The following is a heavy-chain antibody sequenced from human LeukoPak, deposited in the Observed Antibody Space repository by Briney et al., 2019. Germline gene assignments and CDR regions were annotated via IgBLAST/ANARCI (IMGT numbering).Heavy chain of an antibody. J-gene: IGHJ4*02. Sequence: PVGALRLSCAASGFTFSSDSMNWVRQAPGKGLEWVSSISSSSSYISYAASVKGRFTISRANAKTSLYLQMTSLRAEDAAVYSCASYSSWRDYWGPGTLVTVSS. CDR2: ISSSSSYI. CDR3: ASYSSWRDY. CDR1: GFTFSSDS. V-gene: IGHV3-21*01. D-gene: IGHD6-13*01.